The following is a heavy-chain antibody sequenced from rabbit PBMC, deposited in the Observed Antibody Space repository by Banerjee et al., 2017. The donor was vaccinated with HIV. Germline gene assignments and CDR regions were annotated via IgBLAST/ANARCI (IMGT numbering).Heavy chain of an antibody. J-gene: IGHJ4*01. CDR1: GFSFSSRYY. CDR2: IYTISDST. CDR3: ATKHYTTSADL. Sequence: QSLEESGGDLVKPGASLTLTCTASGFSFSSRYYMCWVRQAPGKGLEWIACIYTISDSTHYASWAKGRFTISKTSSTTVTLQMTSLTAADTATYFCATKHYTTSADLWGPGTLVTVS. V-gene: IGHV1S40*01. D-gene: IGHD1-1*01.